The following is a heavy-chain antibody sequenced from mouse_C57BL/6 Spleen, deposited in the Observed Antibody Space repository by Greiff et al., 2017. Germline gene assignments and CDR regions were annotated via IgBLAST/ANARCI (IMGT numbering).Heavy chain of an antibody. J-gene: IGHJ1*03. V-gene: IGHV5-4*03. CDR1: GFTFSSYA. CDR2: ISDGGSYT. Sequence: EVKLVESGGGLVKPGGSLKLSCAASGFTFSSYAMSWVRQTPEKRLEWVATISDGGSYTYYPDNVKGRITISRDNAKNNLYLQMSRLKSEDTAMYYCARGGRDWYFDVWGTGTTVTVSS. CDR3: ARGGRDWYFDV.